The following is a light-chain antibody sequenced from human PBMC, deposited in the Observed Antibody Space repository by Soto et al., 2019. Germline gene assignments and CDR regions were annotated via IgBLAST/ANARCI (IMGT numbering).Light chain of an antibody. CDR2: MAS. Sequence: DLQMTQSPSTLSASVGDRVTITCRASQSISSSLAWYQQKPGKAPKLLIYMASSLESGVPSRFSGSGSGTEFTLTISSLQPDDFATYYCQQYNSYSRTFGQGTKVEIK. V-gene: IGKV1-5*03. CDR3: QQYNSYSRT. J-gene: IGKJ1*01. CDR1: QSISSS.